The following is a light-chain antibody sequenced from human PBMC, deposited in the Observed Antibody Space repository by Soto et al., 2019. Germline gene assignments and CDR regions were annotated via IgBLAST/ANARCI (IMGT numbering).Light chain of an antibody. J-gene: IGKJ2*01. Sequence: DIVMTQSPDSLAVSLGERATINCKSSQSVLSISNSKSYLAWYQQKPGQPPRLVIYWTSTRESGVPDRFSGSGSGTDFTLTISSLQAEDVAVYYCQQYYSTPFTFGQGTTLEIK. V-gene: IGKV4-1*01. CDR1: QSVLSISNSKSY. CDR3: QQYYSTPFT. CDR2: WTS.